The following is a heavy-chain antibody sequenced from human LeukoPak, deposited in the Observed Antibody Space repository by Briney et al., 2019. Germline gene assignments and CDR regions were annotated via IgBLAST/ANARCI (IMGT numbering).Heavy chain of an antibody. CDR1: GFTFSSYS. CDR3: ASIPQLWTDYGMDV. J-gene: IGHJ6*02. CDR2: ISSSSSTI. Sequence: PGGSLRLSCAASGFTFSSYSMNWVRQAPGKGLEWVSYISSSSSTIYYADSVKGRFTISRDNAKNSLYLQMNSLGAEDTAVYYCASIPQLWTDYGMDVWGQGTTVTVSS. D-gene: IGHD7-27*01. V-gene: IGHV3-48*04.